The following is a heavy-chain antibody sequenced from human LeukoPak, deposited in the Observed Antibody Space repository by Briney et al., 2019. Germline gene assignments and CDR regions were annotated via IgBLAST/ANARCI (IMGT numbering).Heavy chain of an antibody. V-gene: IGHV3-21*01. CDR2: ISSTITYI. J-gene: IGHJ6*03. Sequence: PGGSLRLSWAASGVTFSRHSMTWVRQATGKGKEWVSSISSTITYIYYADSVKGRFTISRDNAKNSLDLQMTGLRAEDTAVYYCARGLAYCGGDCYDYMDVWGKGTTVTVSS. CDR1: GVTFSRHS. D-gene: IGHD2-21*02. CDR3: ARGLAYCGGDCYDYMDV.